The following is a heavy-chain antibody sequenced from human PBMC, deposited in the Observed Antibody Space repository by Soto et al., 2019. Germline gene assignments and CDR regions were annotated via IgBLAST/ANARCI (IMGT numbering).Heavy chain of an antibody. CDR1: GYTFTSYD. Sequence: ASVKVSCKASGYTFTSYDINWVRQATGQGLEWMGWMNPNSGNTGYAQKLKGRVTMTRNTSISTAYMELSSLSSEDTAVYYCARGLPVGTRAYYYYYYMDVWGKGTTVTVSS. CDR3: ARGLPVGTRAYYYYYYMDV. V-gene: IGHV1-8*01. D-gene: IGHD2-15*01. J-gene: IGHJ6*03. CDR2: MNPNSGNT.